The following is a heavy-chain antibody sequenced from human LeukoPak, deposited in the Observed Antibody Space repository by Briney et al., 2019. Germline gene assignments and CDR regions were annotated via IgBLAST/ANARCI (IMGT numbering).Heavy chain of an antibody. J-gene: IGHJ4*02. D-gene: IGHD3-9*01. CDR1: GFTFRSYG. Sequence: GGSLRLSCAASGFTFRSYGMHWVRQAPGKGLEWGAVISYDGSNKYYADSVKGRFTISRDNSKNTLYLQMNSLRAEDTAVSSCAKDLHGYFRPNIDYWGQGTLVTVSS. V-gene: IGHV3-30*18. CDR2: ISYDGSNK. CDR3: AKDLHGYFRPNIDY.